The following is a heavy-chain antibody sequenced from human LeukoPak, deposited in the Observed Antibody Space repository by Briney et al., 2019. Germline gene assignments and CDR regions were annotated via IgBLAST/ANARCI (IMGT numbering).Heavy chain of an antibody. V-gene: IGHV3-23*01. CDR3: ANRYDCRGYDSLDK. Sequence: GRSLRLSCAASGFTLTRHAMAWVRQAPGKGLEWVSGISGSATWTYYAVSVQGRFSISRDNSKNTLSLQMNSLRAEDTAVYFCANRYDCRGYDSLDKWGQGTLVTVSS. CDR1: GFTLTRHA. CDR2: ISGSATWT. D-gene: IGHD3-22*01. J-gene: IGHJ4*02.